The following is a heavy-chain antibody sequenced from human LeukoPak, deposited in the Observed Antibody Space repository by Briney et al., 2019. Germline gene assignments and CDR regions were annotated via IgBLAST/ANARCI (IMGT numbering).Heavy chain of an antibody. CDR1: GFTFSSYW. Sequence: GGSLRLSCAASGFTFSSYWMHWVRQAPGKGLVWVSRIKSDGSSIMYADSVKGRFTISGDNAKSTLYLQMNSLRAEDTAVYYCARDLDFGGYSNFDYWGQGTLVTVSP. CDR2: IKSDGSSI. CDR3: ARDLDFGGYSNFDY. V-gene: IGHV3-74*03. J-gene: IGHJ4*02. D-gene: IGHD4-23*01.